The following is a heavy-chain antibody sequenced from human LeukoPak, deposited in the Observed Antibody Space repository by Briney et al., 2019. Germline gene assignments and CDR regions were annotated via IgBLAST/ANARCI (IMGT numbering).Heavy chain of an antibody. CDR2: VSYSGST. Sequence: GSLRLSCAASGFTFSSYAMSWVRQPPGKGLESIGYVSYSGSTNYNPSLKSRVTISVDTSKSQFSLKLNSVTAADTAVYFCARRDSSSYWYFDLWGRGTLVTVSS. J-gene: IGHJ2*01. V-gene: IGHV4-59*08. CDR3: ARRDSSSYWYFDL. D-gene: IGHD3-22*01. CDR1: GFTFSSYA.